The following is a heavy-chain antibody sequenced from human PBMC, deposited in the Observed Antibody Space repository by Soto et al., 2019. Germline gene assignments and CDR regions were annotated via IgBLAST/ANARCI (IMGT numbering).Heavy chain of an antibody. J-gene: IGHJ4*02. CDR3: ARVREDDSSGYCDY. CDR2: IYYSGST. CDR1: GCSIRSGGYY. Sequence: SETQSHTSPFSGCSIRSGGYYWSWIRQHPGKGLEWIGYIYYSGSTYYNPSLKSRVTISVDTSKNQFSLKLSSVTAADTAVYYCARVREDDSSGYCDYWGQGTLVTVSS. V-gene: IGHV4-31*03. D-gene: IGHD3-22*01.